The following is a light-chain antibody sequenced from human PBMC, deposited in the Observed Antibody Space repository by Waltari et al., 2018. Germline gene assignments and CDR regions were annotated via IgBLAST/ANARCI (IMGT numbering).Light chain of an antibody. Sequence: DIVMTQTPLSSPVTLGQPASISCNTSQSLVPSDGYTYLRWLQQRPGQPPRLLIYKISSRFSGVPDRFSGSGAGTDFTLKISRVEAEDVGVYYCMQTTQFPHTFGGGTKVEIK. V-gene: IGKV2-24*01. CDR2: KIS. CDR1: QSLVPSDGYTY. CDR3: MQTTQFPHT. J-gene: IGKJ4*01.